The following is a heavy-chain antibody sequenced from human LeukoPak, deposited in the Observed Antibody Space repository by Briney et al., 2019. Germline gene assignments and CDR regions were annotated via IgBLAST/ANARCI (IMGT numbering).Heavy chain of an antibody. D-gene: IGHD1-26*01. CDR3: ARVGEGAAKD. J-gene: IGHJ4*02. CDR2: ISGSGGNT. Sequence: GGSLRLSCAASGFAFSNFAMSWVRQAPGKGLEWVSTISGSGGNTYFADSVKGRFTISRDNSKNTLYLQMNSLRAEDTAVYYCARVGEGAAKDWGQGTLVTVSS. CDR1: GFAFSNFA. V-gene: IGHV3-23*01.